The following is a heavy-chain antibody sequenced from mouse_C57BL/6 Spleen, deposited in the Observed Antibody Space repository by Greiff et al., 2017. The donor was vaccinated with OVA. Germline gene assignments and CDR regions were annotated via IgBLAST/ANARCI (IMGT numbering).Heavy chain of an antibody. J-gene: IGHJ3*01. CDR1: GFTFTDYY. V-gene: IGHV7-3*01. CDR3: ARSGDPAWFAY. CDR2: IRNKANGYTT. Sequence: EVKLMESGGGLVQPGGSLSLSCAASGFTFTDYYMSWVRQPPGKALEWLGFIRNKANGYTTEYSASVKGRFTISRDNSQSILYLQMNALRAEDSATYYCARSGDPAWFAYWGQGTLVTVSA.